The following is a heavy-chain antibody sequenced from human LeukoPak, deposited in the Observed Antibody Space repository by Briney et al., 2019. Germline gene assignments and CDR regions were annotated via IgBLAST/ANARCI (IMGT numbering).Heavy chain of an antibody. CDR3: ARLKVGAVAGWFDP. D-gene: IGHD6-19*01. Sequence: KASETLSLTCTVSGGSISRYFWSWIRQPPGKGLEWIGYIYYSGSTNYNPSLKSRVTISVDTSKNQFSLKLSSVTAADTAVYYCARLKVGAVAGWFDPWGQGTLVTVSS. J-gene: IGHJ5*02. CDR2: IYYSGST. V-gene: IGHV4-59*08. CDR1: GGSISRYF.